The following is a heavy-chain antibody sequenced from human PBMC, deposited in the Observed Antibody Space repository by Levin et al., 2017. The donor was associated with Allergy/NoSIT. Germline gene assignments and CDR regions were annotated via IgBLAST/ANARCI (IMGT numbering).Heavy chain of an antibody. J-gene: IGHJ4*02. D-gene: IGHD4-11*01. CDR1: GFTFSNYS. CDR3: ARDSTAVSSDY. V-gene: IGHV3-21*01. CDR2: ISSRSSNI. Sequence: GGSLRLSCAASGFTFSNYSMNWVRQAPGKGLEWVSSISSRSSNIYYADSVKGRFTISRDNAKNSLYLQMNSLRAEDTAVYYCARDSTAVSSDYWGQGPLVTVSS.